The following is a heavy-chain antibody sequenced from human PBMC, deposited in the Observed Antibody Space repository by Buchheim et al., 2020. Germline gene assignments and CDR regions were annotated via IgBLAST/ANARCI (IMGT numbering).Heavy chain of an antibody. D-gene: IGHD3-22*01. Sequence: QVQLQESGPGLVKPSETLSLTCTVSGGSISSYYWSWIRQPPGKGLEWIGYIYYSGSTNYNPSLKSRVTISVDTSKNQFSLKLSSVTAADTAVYYCARDRSLTYYYDSSGYFDIWGQGT. J-gene: IGHJ3*02. CDR2: IYYSGST. CDR3: ARDRSLTYYYDSSGYFDI. CDR1: GGSISSYY. V-gene: IGHV4-59*01.